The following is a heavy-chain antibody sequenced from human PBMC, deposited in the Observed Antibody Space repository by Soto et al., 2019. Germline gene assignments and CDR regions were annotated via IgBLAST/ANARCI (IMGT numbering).Heavy chain of an antibody. CDR1: GDSIRNQY. D-gene: IGHD3-16*01. V-gene: IGHV4-59*08. Sequence: SETLSLTCTVSGDSIRNQYWSWVRRPPGKGLEWIGYIYYSGSTNYNPSLKSRVTISVDTSKNHFSLRLTSVTAADTAVYYCARGPYYDLIWNYYYMDVWGKGTTVTVSS. CDR2: IYYSGST. J-gene: IGHJ6*03. CDR3: ARGPYYDLIWNYYYMDV.